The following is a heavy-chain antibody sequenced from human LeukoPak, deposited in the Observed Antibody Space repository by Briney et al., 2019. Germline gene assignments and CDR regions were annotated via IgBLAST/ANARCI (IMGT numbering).Heavy chain of an antibody. J-gene: IGHJ3*02. D-gene: IGHD5-12*01. V-gene: IGHV3-21*05. CDR2: IRSSRDYI. CDR3: AKRAYSDSDLRVFDI. Sequence: GGSLRLSCAASGSTLSNYHMDRVRPAPGRGLEWASFIRSSRDYISYADSVKGRFTISRDNAKNSLFLQMNSLRAEDTAVYYCAKRAYSDSDLRVFDIWGQGTMVTVSS. CDR1: GSTLSNYH.